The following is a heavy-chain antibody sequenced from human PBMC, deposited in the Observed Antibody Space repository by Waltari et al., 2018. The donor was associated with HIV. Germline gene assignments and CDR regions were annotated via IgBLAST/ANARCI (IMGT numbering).Heavy chain of an antibody. V-gene: IGHV4-39*01. CDR3: ARRKAAALYFDY. J-gene: IGHJ4*02. Sequence: QLQLQESGPGLVKPSETLSLTCTVSGGSISSSSYYWGWIRQPPGKGLVWIGSIYYGGSTYYNPSLKSRVTISVDTSKNQFSLKLSSVTAADTAVYYCARRKAAALYFDYWGQGTLVTVSS. CDR2: IYYGGST. CDR1: GGSISSSSYY. D-gene: IGHD6-13*01.